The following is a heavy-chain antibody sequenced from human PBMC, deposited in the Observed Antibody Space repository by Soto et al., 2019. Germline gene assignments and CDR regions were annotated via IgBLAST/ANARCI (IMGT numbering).Heavy chain of an antibody. Sequence: SETLSLTCAVYGGSFSGYYWSWIRQPPWKGLEWIGEINHSGSTNYNPSLKSRVTISVDTSKNQFSLKLSSVTAADTAVYYCASGGGDCRGDCYSEWLGPWGEGAQVTVSS. V-gene: IGHV4-34*01. CDR2: INHSGST. CDR3: ASGGGDCRGDCYSEWLGP. CDR1: GGSFSGYY. D-gene: IGHD2-21*02. J-gene: IGHJ5*02.